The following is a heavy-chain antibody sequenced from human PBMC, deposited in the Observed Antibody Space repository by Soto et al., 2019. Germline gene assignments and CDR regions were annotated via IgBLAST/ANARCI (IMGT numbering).Heavy chain of an antibody. V-gene: IGHV1-18*01. CDR3: ARVIPGAEAWFGP. J-gene: IGHJ5*02. Sequence: ASVKVSCKASGYTFTNYGVTGVLQSPVQGLEWMGWISAYTDNPNYAQKFQGRVTMTIDTSTTTAYMDLRSLTSDDTAVYYCARVIPGAEAWFGPWGQGTLVTVSS. D-gene: IGHD2-2*01. CDR1: GYTFTNYG. CDR2: ISAYTDNP.